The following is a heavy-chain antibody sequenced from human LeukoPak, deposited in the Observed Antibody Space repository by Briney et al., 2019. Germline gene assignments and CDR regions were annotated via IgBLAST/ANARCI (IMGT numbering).Heavy chain of an antibody. D-gene: IGHD3-3*01. CDR2: INPSGGST. V-gene: IGHV1-46*01. Sequence: ASVKVSCKASGYTFTSYYMHWVRQAPGQGLEWMGIINPSGGSTSYAQKFQGRVTMTRDTSTSTAYMELRSLRSDDTAVYFCATSVDGLVTIRTYFEHWGQGTPVTVSS. CDR1: GYTFTSYY. J-gene: IGHJ4*02. CDR3: ATSVDGLVTIRTYFEH.